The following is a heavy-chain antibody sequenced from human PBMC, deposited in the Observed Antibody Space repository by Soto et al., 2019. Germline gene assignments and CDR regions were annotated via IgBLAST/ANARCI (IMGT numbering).Heavy chain of an antibody. CDR2: IFPKFGTT. Sequence: QVQLVQSGAEVKKPGSSVKVSCKASGDTDTNYVISWVRQAPGQGLEWMGGIFPKFGTTYSAQKLQDRLTITADDSTSTVYMQLSSLRLDDTAVYYCEVEMTFGKLSVVWGQGTTVTVSS. J-gene: IGHJ6*02. D-gene: IGHD3-16*02. CDR1: GDTDTNYV. CDR3: EVEMTFGKLSVV. V-gene: IGHV1-69*01.